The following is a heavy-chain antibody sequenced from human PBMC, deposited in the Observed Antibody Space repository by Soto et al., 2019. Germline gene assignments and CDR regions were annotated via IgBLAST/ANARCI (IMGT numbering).Heavy chain of an antibody. D-gene: IGHD3-10*01. J-gene: IGHJ3*02. V-gene: IGHV4-4*02. CDR3: TSKFRQLLADAFDI. CDR1: GDSISRSYW. CDR2: IYHSGST. Sequence: QVQLQESGPGLVKPSGTLSLTCAVSGDSISRSYWWSWVRQLPVKGLEWIGEIYHSGSTIYNPSLQSRVTLSVYKSKNEFSLKMSSVTDADTAVYYCTSKFRQLLADAFDIWGQGTMVTVSS.